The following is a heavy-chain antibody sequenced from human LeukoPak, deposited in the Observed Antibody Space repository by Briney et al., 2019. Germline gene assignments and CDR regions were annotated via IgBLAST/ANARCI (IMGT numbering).Heavy chain of an antibody. J-gene: IGHJ6*03. CDR2: INHSGST. Sequence: SETLSLTCAVYGRSFSGYYWSWIRQPPGKGLEWIGEINHSGSTNYNPSLKSRVTISVDTSKNQFSLKLSSVTAADTAVYYCARGNLGGYFDWFRYYYYYMDVWGKGTTVTVSS. D-gene: IGHD3-9*01. CDR1: GRSFSGYY. V-gene: IGHV4-34*01. CDR3: ARGNLGGYFDWFRYYYYYMDV.